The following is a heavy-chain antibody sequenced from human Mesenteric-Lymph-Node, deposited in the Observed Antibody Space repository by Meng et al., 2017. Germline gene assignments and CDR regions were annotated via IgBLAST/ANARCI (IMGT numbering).Heavy chain of an antibody. CDR2: ISSSSSYI. Sequence: EVQLVESGGGVFKPGGSLRLSCAASGFTFSSYSMNWVRQAPGKGLEWVSSISSSSSYIYYADSVKGRFTISRDNAKNSLYLQMNSLRAEDTAVYYCARNVRLRDGYNSDYWGQGTLVTVSS. D-gene: IGHD5-24*01. CDR3: ARNVRLRDGYNSDY. CDR1: GFTFSSYS. V-gene: IGHV3-21*01. J-gene: IGHJ4*02.